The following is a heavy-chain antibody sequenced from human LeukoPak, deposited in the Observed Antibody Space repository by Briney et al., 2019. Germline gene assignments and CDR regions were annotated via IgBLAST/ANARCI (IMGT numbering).Heavy chain of an antibody. J-gene: IGHJ6*03. CDR1: GFTFSSYG. Sequence: GGSLRLSCAASGFTFSSYGMHWVRQAPGKGLEWVAFIRYDGSNKYYADSVKGRFTISRDNSKNTLYLQMNSLRAEDTAVYYCAKAPAYYYYYMDVWGKGTTVTISS. V-gene: IGHV3-30*02. CDR2: IRYDGSNK. CDR3: AKAPAYYYYYMDV.